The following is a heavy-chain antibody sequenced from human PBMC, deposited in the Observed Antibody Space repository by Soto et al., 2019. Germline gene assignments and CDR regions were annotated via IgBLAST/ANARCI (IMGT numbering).Heavy chain of an antibody. V-gene: IGHV4-4*02. CDR3: ARLVYDTRLNYMYFDF. Sequence: SETLSLTCAVSGVSISSGNWWTWVRQTPQRGLEYIGEIFHDGTANYYPSFERRVAISVDTSKNQFSLKLTSATAADTAIYFCARLVYDTRLNYMYFDFWGRGALVTVSS. J-gene: IGHJ4*02. CDR1: GVSISSGNW. CDR2: IFHDGTA. D-gene: IGHD2-8*01.